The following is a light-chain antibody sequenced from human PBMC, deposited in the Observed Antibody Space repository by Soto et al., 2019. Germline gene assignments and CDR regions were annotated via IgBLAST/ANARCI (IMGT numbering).Light chain of an antibody. Sequence: EILVTQSPATLSVSPGERATLSCRASQSISNNLAWYQRKPGRAPRLLIYYASTRATGIPARFSGSGSGTEFTLNINSLQSEDFAVYYCQQHSQWPITFGPGTKVDFK. CDR1: QSISNN. CDR3: QQHSQWPIT. V-gene: IGKV3-15*01. J-gene: IGKJ3*01. CDR2: YAS.